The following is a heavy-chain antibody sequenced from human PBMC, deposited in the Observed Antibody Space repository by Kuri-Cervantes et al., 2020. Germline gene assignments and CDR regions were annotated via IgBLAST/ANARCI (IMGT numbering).Heavy chain of an antibody. J-gene: IGHJ6*03. CDR1: GFTFSSYG. Sequence: LSLTCAASGFTFSSYGMHWVRQVPGKGLEWVAVISYDGSNKYYADSVKGRFTISRDNSKNTLYLQMNSLRAEDTAVYYCARDRGGYNYYYMDVWGKGTTVTVSS. CDR2: ISYDGSNK. CDR3: ARDRGGYNYYYMDV. D-gene: IGHD3-16*01. V-gene: IGHV3-30*03.